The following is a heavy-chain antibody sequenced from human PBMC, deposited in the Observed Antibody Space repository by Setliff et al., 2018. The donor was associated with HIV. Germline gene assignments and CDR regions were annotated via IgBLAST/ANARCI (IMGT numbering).Heavy chain of an antibody. J-gene: IGHJ4*02. Sequence: SETLSLTCGVSGYSMSSGYYWGWIRQPPGKGLEWIGNVYHTGSTYYNPSLKSRVTISVDTSKNQFSLKLSSVIAADTAVYYCSRHAAGPDGPFDYWGQGTLVTVSS. CDR1: GYSMSSGYY. CDR2: VYHTGST. D-gene: IGHD2-2*01. CDR3: SRHAAGPDGPFDY. V-gene: IGHV4-38-2*01.